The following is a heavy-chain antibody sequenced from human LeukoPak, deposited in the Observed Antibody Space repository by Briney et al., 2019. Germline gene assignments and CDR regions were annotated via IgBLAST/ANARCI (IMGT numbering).Heavy chain of an antibody. CDR2: ISYGGVNT. D-gene: IGHD2/OR15-2a*01. CDR1: EFSFSSYV. J-gene: IGHJ4*02. CDR3: AKLGVRVITAGQDY. Sequence: GGSLRLSCAASEFSFSSYVMYWVRQAPGKGLEWVAAISYGGVNTDYANSVKGRFTISRDNSKNTLYPQMNSLRGEDTAVYYCAKLGVRVITAGQDYWGQGTLVTVSS. V-gene: IGHV3-23*01.